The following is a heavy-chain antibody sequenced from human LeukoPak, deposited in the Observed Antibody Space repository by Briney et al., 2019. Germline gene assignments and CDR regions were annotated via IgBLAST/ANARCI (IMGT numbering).Heavy chain of an antibody. Sequence: GGSLRLSCAASGFTFDDYAMHWVRQAPGKGLEWVSLISGDGGSTYYADSVKGRFTISRDNSKNSLYLQMNSLRTGDTAMYYCAKDPYPVVAAKFNWFDPWGQGTLVTVSS. CDR3: AKDPYPVVAAKFNWFDP. CDR2: ISGDGGST. D-gene: IGHD2-15*01. V-gene: IGHV3-43*02. CDR1: GFTFDDYA. J-gene: IGHJ5*02.